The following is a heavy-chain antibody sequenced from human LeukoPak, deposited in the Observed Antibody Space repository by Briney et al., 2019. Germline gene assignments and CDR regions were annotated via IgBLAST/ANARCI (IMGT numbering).Heavy chain of an antibody. D-gene: IGHD3-10*01. V-gene: IGHV4-39*07. CDR2: IYYSGNT. CDR3: ARATGYYGSGSYSKYYDYYMDV. J-gene: IGHJ6*03. CDR1: GGSISSTSHY. Sequence: PSETLSLTCTVSGGSISSTSHYWGWIRQPPGKGLEWIGSIYYSGNTYYNPSLKSRVTISVDTSKNQFSLKLSSVTAADTAVYYCARATGYYGSGSYSKYYDYYMDVWGKGTTVTISS.